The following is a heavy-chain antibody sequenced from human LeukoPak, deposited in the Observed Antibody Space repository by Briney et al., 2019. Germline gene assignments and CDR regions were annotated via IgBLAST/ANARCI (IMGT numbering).Heavy chain of an antibody. CDR2: ISSSSSTI. CDR1: GFTFSSYS. J-gene: IGHJ6*03. CDR3: AREGASYYYYMDV. Sequence: GGSLRLSCAASGFTFSSYSMNWVRQAPGKGLEWVSYISSSSSTIYYADSVKGRFTISRDNAKNSLYPQMNSLRAEDTAVYYCAREGASYYYYMDVWGKGTTVTISS. V-gene: IGHV3-48*01.